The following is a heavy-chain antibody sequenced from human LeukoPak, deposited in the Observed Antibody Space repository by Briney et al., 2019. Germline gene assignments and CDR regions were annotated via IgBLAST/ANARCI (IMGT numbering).Heavy chain of an antibody. D-gene: IGHD5-18*01. J-gene: IGHJ6*03. V-gene: IGHV4-39*07. CDR1: GGSISNSRDY. Sequence: SETLSLTCTVSGGSISNSRDYWAWIRQPPGTGLEWIANIYYSGSTYYNPSLKSRVTISVDTSKNQFSLKLSSVTAADTAVYYCARTTEGGYTYDYFYYYYMDVWGKGTTVTISS. CDR2: IYYSGST. CDR3: ARTTEGGYTYDYFYYYYMDV.